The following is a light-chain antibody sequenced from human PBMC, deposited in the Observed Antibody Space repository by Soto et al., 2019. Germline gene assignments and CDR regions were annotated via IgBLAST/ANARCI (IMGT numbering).Light chain of an antibody. CDR2: DVS. Sequence: QSVLTQPASVSGSPGQSITISCTGTSSDVGGYNFVSWYQQHPGKAPKLMIYDVSNRPSGVSDRFSGSKSGNTASLSISGLQAEDEADYFCSSYTTYTTGTTXVXGTGTKVTVL. J-gene: IGLJ1*01. V-gene: IGLV2-14*03. CDR1: SSDVGGYNF. CDR3: SSYTTYTTGTTXV.